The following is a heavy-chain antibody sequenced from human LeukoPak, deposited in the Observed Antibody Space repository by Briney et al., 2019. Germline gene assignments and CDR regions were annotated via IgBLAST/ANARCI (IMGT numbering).Heavy chain of an antibody. CDR2: ISSSGNYI. Sequence: PGGSLRLSCEASGFIFSTYSMNWVRQAPGKGLEWVSSISSSGNYIYYTESVKGRFTVSRDNAKNSLYLQMNSLRAEDTAVYYCARKDRLGYNYDRGPIDYWGQGTLVTVSS. CDR1: GFIFSTYS. CDR3: ARKDRLGYNYDRGPIDY. J-gene: IGHJ4*02. V-gene: IGHV3-21*01. D-gene: IGHD3-10*02.